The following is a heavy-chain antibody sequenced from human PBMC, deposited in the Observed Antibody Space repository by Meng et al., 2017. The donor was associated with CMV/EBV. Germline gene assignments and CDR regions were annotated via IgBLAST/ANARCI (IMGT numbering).Heavy chain of an antibody. CDR1: GFTFSSYD. Sequence: GESLKISCAACGFTFSSYDMHWVRQATGKGLEWVSAIGTAGDTYYPGSVKGQFTISRENAKNSLYLQMNSLRAGDTAIYYCTRETVWVYWGQGTLVTVSS. CDR3: TRETVWVY. CDR2: IGTAGDT. V-gene: IGHV3-13*03. D-gene: IGHD2-8*01. J-gene: IGHJ4*02.